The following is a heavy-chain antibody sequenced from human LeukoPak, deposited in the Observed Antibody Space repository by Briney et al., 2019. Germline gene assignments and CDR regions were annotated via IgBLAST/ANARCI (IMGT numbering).Heavy chain of an antibody. Sequence: GASVKVSCKVSGYTLTELSMHWVRQAPGKGLEWMGGFDPEDGETIYAQKFQGRVTMTEDTSTDTAYMELNSLRSEDTAVYYCATGNTYYYGSGSYFPTSYWGQGTLVTVSS. V-gene: IGHV1-24*01. CDR2: FDPEDGET. D-gene: IGHD3-10*01. CDR3: ATGNTYYYGSGSYFPTSY. CDR1: GYTLTELS. J-gene: IGHJ4*02.